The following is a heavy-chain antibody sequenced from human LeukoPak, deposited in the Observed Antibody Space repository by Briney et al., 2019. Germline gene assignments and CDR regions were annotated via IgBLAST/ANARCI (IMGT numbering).Heavy chain of an antibody. D-gene: IGHD3-10*01. J-gene: IGHJ4*02. CDR2: IRYDGSIK. V-gene: IGHV3-30*02. Sequence: GGSLRLSCAASGFIFSSYGMHWVRQAPGKGLEWVAFIRYDGSIKYYADSVKGRFTISRDNSKNTLFLQMNSLRVEDTAVYYCAKDGRDHYVSGSYYRGVPALDYRGQGTLVTVSS. CDR1: GFIFSSYG. CDR3: AKDGRDHYVSGSYYRGVPALDY.